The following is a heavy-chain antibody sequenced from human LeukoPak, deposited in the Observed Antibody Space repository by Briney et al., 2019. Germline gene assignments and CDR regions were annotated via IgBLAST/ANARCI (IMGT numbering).Heavy chain of an antibody. CDR1: EFTFSSYE. CDR2: ISSSGRTI. Sequence: AGGSLRLSCAASEFTFSSYEMNWVRQAPGKGLEWVSYISSSGRTIYYADSVKGRFTISRDNAENTLYLQMNSLRAEDTAVYYCARVGIQRYFDYWGQGTLVTVSS. D-gene: IGHD5-18*01. V-gene: IGHV3-48*03. CDR3: ARVGIQRYFDY. J-gene: IGHJ4*02.